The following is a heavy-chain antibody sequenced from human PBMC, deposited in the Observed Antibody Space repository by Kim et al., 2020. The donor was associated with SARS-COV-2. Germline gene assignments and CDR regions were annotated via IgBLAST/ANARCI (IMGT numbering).Heavy chain of an antibody. CDR3: ASGRGSYLFDY. CDR2: ST. V-gene: IGHV4-59*09. D-gene: IGHD1-26*01. Sequence: STNSHPSLKSRVTISVDTSKNQFSLKLSSVTAADTAVYYCASGRGSYLFDYWGQGTLVTVSS. J-gene: IGHJ4*02.